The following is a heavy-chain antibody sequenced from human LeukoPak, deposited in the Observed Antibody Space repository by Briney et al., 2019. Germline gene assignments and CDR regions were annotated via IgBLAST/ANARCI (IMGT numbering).Heavy chain of an antibody. Sequence: PSETLSLTCAVSGYSMSSGYYWGWIRQPPGKGLEWIGSIYHSGSTYYNPSLKSRVTISVDTSKNQFSLKLSSVTAADTAVYYCARVNNQHARGPAAMGRTSYYFDYWGQGTLVTVSS. V-gene: IGHV4-38-2*01. CDR3: ARVNNQHARGPAAMGRTSYYFDY. CDR2: IYHSGST. CDR1: GYSMSSGYY. J-gene: IGHJ4*02. D-gene: IGHD2-2*01.